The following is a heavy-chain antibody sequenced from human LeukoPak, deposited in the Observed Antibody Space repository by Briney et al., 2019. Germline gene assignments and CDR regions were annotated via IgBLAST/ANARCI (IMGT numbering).Heavy chain of an antibody. V-gene: IGHV1-8*01. D-gene: IGHD3-16*01. J-gene: IGHJ4*02. CDR1: GYTFTSYD. CDR2: MNPSSGNT. Sequence: ASVTVSCKASGYTFTSYDINWVRQAAGQGLEWMGWMNPSSGNTGYAQKFQGRVTTTRNTTINTAYMELSSLRSEDTAVYYCARGTKSGLGESSVGYWGQGTLVTVSS. CDR3: ARGTKSGLGESSVGY.